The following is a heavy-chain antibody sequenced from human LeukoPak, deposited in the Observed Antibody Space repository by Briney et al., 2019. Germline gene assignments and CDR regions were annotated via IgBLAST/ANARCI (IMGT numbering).Heavy chain of an antibody. CDR1: GFTFSSYA. CDR3: ARDSSVQSGYYYKFDF. J-gene: IGHJ4*02. V-gene: IGHV3-23*01. CDR2: ISGSGGGT. Sequence: QPGGSLRLSCAASGFTFSSYAMSWVRQAPGKGLEWVSGISGSGGGTSYADSVKGRFTISRDNSKNTLYLQMNSLRAEDTAVYYCARDSSVQSGYYYKFDFWGQGTLVTVSS. D-gene: IGHD3-22*01.